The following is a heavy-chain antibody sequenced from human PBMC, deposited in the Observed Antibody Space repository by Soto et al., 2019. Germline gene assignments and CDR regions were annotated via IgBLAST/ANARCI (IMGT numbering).Heavy chain of an antibody. CDR2: IYYSGST. Sequence: QVQLQESGPGLVKPSETLSLTCTVSGGSISSYYWCWIRQPPGKGLQWIGDIYYSGSTNYNPSLKSRDTIPVDTSKNHFSLKLSSVTAADTAVYYCARRYGTSLDVWGQGTTVTVPS. CDR1: GGSISSYY. J-gene: IGHJ6*02. V-gene: IGHV4-59*01. CDR3: ARRYGTSLDV. D-gene: IGHD5-18*01.